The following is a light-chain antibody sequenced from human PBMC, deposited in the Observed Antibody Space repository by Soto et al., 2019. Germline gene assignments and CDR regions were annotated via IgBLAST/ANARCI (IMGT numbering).Light chain of an antibody. Sequence: ILIQSPATLSLSPGERATLSCRASQSVSSYLAWYQQKTGQAPRLLISEASKRATGIPARFSGSGSGTDFTLTISSLEPEDFAVYYCQQRSNWPLTFGGGTKVDIK. V-gene: IGKV3-11*01. J-gene: IGKJ4*01. CDR2: EAS. CDR1: QSVSSY. CDR3: QQRSNWPLT.